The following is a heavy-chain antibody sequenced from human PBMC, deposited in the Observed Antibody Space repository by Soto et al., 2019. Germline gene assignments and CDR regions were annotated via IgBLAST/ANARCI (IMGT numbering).Heavy chain of an antibody. CDR3: AKETARITIFGVAPYGMDV. V-gene: IGHV3-23*01. CDR2: ISSSGSST. CDR1: GFTFSSYS. J-gene: IGHJ6*02. Sequence: GGSLRLSCAASGFTFSSYSMNWVRQAPGKGLEWVSSISSSGSSTYYADSVKGRFTISRDNSKNTLYLQMNSLRAEDTAVYYCAKETARITIFGVAPYGMDVWGQGTTVTVSS. D-gene: IGHD3-3*01.